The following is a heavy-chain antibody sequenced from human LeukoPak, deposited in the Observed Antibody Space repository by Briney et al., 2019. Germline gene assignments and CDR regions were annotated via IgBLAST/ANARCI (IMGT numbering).Heavy chain of an antibody. V-gene: IGHV4-34*01. CDR1: GGSFSGYY. Sequence: PSETLSLTCAVYGGSFSGYYWSWIRQPPGKGLEWIGEINHSGSTNYNPSLKSRVTISVDTSKNQFSLKLSSVTAADTAVYYCVRGVAARRNYYYYMDVWGKGTTVTVSS. CDR3: VRGVAARRNYYYYMDV. D-gene: IGHD6-6*01. CDR2: INHSGST. J-gene: IGHJ6*03.